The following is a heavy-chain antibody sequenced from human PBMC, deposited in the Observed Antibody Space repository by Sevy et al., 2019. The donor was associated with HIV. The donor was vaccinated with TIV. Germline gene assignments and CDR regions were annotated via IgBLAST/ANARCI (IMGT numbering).Heavy chain of an antibody. CDR2: IKSKTDGGTT. Sequence: GGSLRLSCKASGFTFSNAWMSWVRQAPGKGLEWVGRIKSKTDGGTTDYAAPVKGRFTISRDDSKNTLYLQMNSLKTEDTAVYYCTTGNDFWSGYYTYYFDYWGQGTLVTVSS. CDR1: GFTFSNAW. CDR3: TTGNDFWSGYYTYYFDY. D-gene: IGHD3-3*01. V-gene: IGHV3-15*01. J-gene: IGHJ4*02.